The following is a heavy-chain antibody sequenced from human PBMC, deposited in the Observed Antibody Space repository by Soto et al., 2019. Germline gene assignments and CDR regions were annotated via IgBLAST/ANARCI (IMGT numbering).Heavy chain of an antibody. Sequence: QVQLVQSGAEVKKPGSSVKVSCKASGGTFSSYAISWVRQAPGQGLEWMGGIIPIFGTTNYAQKFQGRVTITAEXSXSXSYMELSSLRSEDTAVYYCARVVTVVKSFHYWYFDLWGRGTLVTVSS. CDR1: GGTFSSYA. D-gene: IGHD2-15*01. J-gene: IGHJ2*01. CDR2: IIPIFGTT. CDR3: ARVVTVVKSFHYWYFDL. V-gene: IGHV1-69*12.